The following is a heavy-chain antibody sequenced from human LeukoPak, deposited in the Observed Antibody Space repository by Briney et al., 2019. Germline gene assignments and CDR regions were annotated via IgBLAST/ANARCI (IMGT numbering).Heavy chain of an antibody. CDR1: GGSISSSSYY. CDR3: AIHSGYDFWSGYGRDYYYYYMDV. J-gene: IGHJ6*03. V-gene: IGHV4-39*01. D-gene: IGHD3-3*01. Sequence: SETLSLTCTVSGGSISSSSYYWGWLRQPPGKGLEWIGSIYYSGSTYYNPSLKSRVTISVDTSKNQFSLKLSSVTAADTAVYYCAIHSGYDFWSGYGRDYYYYYMDVWGKGTTVTVSS. CDR2: IYYSGST.